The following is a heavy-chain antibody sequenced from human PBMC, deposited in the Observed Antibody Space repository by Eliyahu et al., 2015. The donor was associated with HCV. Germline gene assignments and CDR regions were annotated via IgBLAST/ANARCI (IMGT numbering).Heavy chain of an antibody. CDR1: GXSISXSSYY. CDR3: ARHSGEYYDFWSGPIDY. D-gene: IGHD3-3*01. V-gene: IGHV4-39*01. J-gene: IGHJ4*02. Sequence: QLQLQESGPGLVKPSETLSLTCPVSGXSISXSSYYWGWIRQPPGKGLEWIGSIYYSGSTYYNPSLKSRVTISVDTSKNQFSLKLSSVTAADTAVYYCARHSGEYYDFWSGPIDYWGQGTLVTVSS. CDR2: IYYSGST.